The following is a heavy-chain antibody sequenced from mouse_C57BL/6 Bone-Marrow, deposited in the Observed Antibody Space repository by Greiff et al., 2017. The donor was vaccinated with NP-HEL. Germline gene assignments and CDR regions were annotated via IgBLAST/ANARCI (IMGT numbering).Heavy chain of an antibody. Sequence: EVMLVESGEGLVKPGGSLKLSCAASGFTFSSYAMSWVRQTPEKRLEWVAYISSGGDYIYYADTVKGRFTISRDNARNTLYLQMSSLKSEYTAMYYCTRSPYLYYFDYWGQGTTLTFSS. CDR1: GFTFSSYA. D-gene: IGHD6-5*01. J-gene: IGHJ2*01. CDR3: TRSPYLYYFDY. CDR2: ISSGGDYI. V-gene: IGHV5-9-1*02.